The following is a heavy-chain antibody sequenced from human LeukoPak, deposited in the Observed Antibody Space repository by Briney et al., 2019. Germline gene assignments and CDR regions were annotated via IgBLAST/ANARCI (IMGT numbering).Heavy chain of an antibody. D-gene: IGHD3-10*01. CDR1: GGSISSGGYY. CDR3: ARATMGQADFDY. Sequence: SQTLSLTCTVSGGSISSGGYYWSWIRQHPGKGLEWIGYIYYSGSTYYNPSLKSRVTISVDTSKNQFSLKLSSVTAADTAVYYCARATMGQADFDYWGQGTLVTVPS. J-gene: IGHJ4*02. V-gene: IGHV4-31*03. CDR2: IYYSGST.